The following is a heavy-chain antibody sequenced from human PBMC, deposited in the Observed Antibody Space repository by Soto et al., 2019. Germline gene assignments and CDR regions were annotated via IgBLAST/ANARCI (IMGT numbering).Heavy chain of an antibody. CDR1: GFSLSKSA. J-gene: IGHJ6*02. Sequence: GASVKFSCKASGFSLSKSAVQWVRQGRGQRLEWIGWIVVDTGNTNYAQRFQGRVTITTDLSTSTAYMELSSLGSEDTAVYYCARADTGGYYYYGMDVWGQGTTVTVSS. D-gene: IGHD5-18*01. V-gene: IGHV1-58*01. CDR2: IVVDTGNT. CDR3: ARADTGGYYYYGMDV.